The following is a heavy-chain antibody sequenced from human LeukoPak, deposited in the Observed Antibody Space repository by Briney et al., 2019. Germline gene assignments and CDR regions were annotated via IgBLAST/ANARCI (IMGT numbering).Heavy chain of an antibody. CDR3: ARDRCSSISCFALDY. V-gene: IGHV3-30*02. D-gene: IGHD2-2*01. CDR2: IRYDGSNK. J-gene: IGHJ4*02. CDR1: GFTFSSYG. Sequence: PGGSLRLSCAASGFTFSSYGMHWVRQAPGKGLEWVTFIRYDGSNKYYADSVKGGFIISRDNSKNTLYLQMNSLRAEDTAVYYCARDRCSSISCFALDYWGQGTLVTVSS.